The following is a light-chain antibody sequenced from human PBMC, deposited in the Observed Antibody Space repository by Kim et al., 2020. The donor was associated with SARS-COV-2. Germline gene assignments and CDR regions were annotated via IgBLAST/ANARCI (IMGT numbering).Light chain of an antibody. Sequence: QSALTQPPSASGSPGQSVTISCTGTSSDVGVYNFVSWYQQHPGKAPKLMIYDVSNRPSGVPDRFSGSKSGNTASLTVSGLQAEAEADYYCSSYAAISNFVFGTGTKVTVL. J-gene: IGLJ1*01. CDR2: DVS. V-gene: IGLV2-8*01. CDR3: SSYAAISNFV. CDR1: SSDVGVYNF.